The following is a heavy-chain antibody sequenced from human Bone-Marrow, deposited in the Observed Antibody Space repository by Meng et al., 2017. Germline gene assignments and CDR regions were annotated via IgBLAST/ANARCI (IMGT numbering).Heavy chain of an antibody. CDR2: MNPNSGNT. CDR3: ARGGYSSSWYLSLGYYYYGMDV. Sequence: ASVKVSCKASGYTFTSYDINWVRQATGQGPEWMGWMNPNSGNTDYAQKFQGRVTITRNTSISTAYMELSSLRSEDTAVYYCARGGYSSSWYLSLGYYYYGMDVWGLGTTVTVSS. V-gene: IGHV1-8*03. J-gene: IGHJ6*02. CDR1: GYTFTSYD. D-gene: IGHD6-13*01.